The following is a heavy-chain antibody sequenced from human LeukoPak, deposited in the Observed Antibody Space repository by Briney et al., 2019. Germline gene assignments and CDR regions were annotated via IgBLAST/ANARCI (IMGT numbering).Heavy chain of an antibody. CDR2: LSGSGGNT. CDR3: AKELSGGWPFDY. CDR1: GFTFSSYA. Sequence: GGSLRLSCAASGFTFSSYAMSWVRQAPGKGLEWVSGLSGSGGNTIYADSVKGRFTISRDNSKNTMFLQMNSLRAEDTAVYYCAKELSGGWPFDYWGQGTMVTVSS. D-gene: IGHD6-19*01. J-gene: IGHJ3*01. V-gene: IGHV3-23*01.